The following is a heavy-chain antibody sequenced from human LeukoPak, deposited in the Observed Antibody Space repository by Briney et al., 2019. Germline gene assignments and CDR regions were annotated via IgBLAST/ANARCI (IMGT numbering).Heavy chain of an antibody. D-gene: IGHD6-6*01. Sequence: GGSLRLSCAASGFTFSSYGMHWVRQAPGKGLEWLAFIRYDGSNKYYADSVKGRFTISRDNSKNTLYLQMNSLRAEDTAVYYCAKEGTIAARGFYFDYWGQGTLVTVSS. V-gene: IGHV3-30*02. J-gene: IGHJ4*02. CDR2: IRYDGSNK. CDR3: AKEGTIAARGFYFDY. CDR1: GFTFSSYG.